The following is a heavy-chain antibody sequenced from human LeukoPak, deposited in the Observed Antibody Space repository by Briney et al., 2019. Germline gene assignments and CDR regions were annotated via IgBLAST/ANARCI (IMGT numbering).Heavy chain of an antibody. CDR1: GFPFSSYW. CDR3: ARSLGGAYDY. V-gene: IGHV3-74*01. Sequence: GRSLRLSCAASGFPFSSYWMHWVRQAPGKGLVWVSRINIDESNTNYADSVKGRFTISRDNAKNTLYLQMDSLRAEDTAVYYCARSLGGAYDYWGQGTLVTVSS. CDR2: INIDESNT. D-gene: IGHD1-26*01. J-gene: IGHJ4*02.